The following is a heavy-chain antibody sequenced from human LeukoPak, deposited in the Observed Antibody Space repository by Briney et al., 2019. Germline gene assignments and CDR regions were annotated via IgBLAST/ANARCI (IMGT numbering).Heavy chain of an antibody. CDR2: IYYSGST. Sequence: SETLSLTCTVSGGSISSSSYYWGWIRQPPGKGLEWIGSIYYSGSTYYNPSLKSRVTISVDTSKNQFSLKLSSVTAADTAVYYCARDRHQRDGYNYVGAFDIWGQGTMVTVSS. J-gene: IGHJ3*02. V-gene: IGHV4-39*07. CDR3: ARDRHQRDGYNYVGAFDI. CDR1: GGSISSSSYY. D-gene: IGHD5-24*01.